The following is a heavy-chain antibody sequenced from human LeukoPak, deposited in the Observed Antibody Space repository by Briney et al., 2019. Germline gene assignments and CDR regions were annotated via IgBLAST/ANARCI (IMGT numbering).Heavy chain of an antibody. CDR1: GGSTRTSTSY. CDR3: ARESWSSRYFMDV. Sequence: SETLSLTCSVSGGSTRTSTSYWGWVRQPPGKGMEWIGSIHYSGSTYKNPSLKSRVTISMDTSGSQFSLKVTSLTAADSAVYFCARESWSSRYFMDVWGRGTTVTVSS. J-gene: IGHJ6*03. V-gene: IGHV4-39*07. CDR2: IHYSGST.